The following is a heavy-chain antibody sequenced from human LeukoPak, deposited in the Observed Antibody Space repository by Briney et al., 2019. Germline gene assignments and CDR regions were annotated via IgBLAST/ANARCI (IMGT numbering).Heavy chain of an antibody. J-gene: IGHJ4*02. D-gene: IGHD3-9*01. CDR1: GGSISSYY. Sequence: PSETLSLTCTVSGGSISSYYWSWIRQPPGKGLERIGYIYYSGSTNYNPSLKSRVTISVDTSKNQFSLKLSSVTAADTAVYYCARSYYDILTGYYPRYYFDYWGQGTLVTVSS. V-gene: IGHV4-59*08. CDR3: ARSYYDILTGYYPRYYFDY. CDR2: IYYSGST.